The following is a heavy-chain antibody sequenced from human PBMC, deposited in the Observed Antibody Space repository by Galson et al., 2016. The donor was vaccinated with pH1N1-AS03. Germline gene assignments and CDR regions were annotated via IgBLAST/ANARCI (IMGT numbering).Heavy chain of an antibody. V-gene: IGHV4-34*01. D-gene: IGHD6-19*01. Sequence: SETLSLTCTVSSGSISSYYWNWIRQSPGKGLEWVGEINHSGSTDYNPSLKSRVTISVDPSKNQISLNLNSVTAADTAVYYCARGSYSSGWYRGRNAFDIWGQGAMVTVS. J-gene: IGHJ3*02. CDR3: ARGSYSSGWYRGRNAFDI. CDR2: INHSGST. CDR1: SGSISSYY.